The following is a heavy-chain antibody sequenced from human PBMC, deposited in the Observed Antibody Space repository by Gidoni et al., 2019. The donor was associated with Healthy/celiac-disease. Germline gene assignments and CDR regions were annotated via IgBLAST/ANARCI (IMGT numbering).Heavy chain of an antibody. CDR1: VRSISSSSYY. D-gene: IGHD4-4*01. Sequence: QLQLQESAPGLVKPSETLSLTCTVSVRSISSSSYYWGWIRQPPGKGLEWIGSVYYSGSTYYNPSLKSRVTRSVDTSKNQFSLKLSSVTAADTAVYYCAVTPDNWFDPWGQGTLVTVSS. J-gene: IGHJ5*02. CDR3: AVTPDNWFDP. V-gene: IGHV4-39*01. CDR2: VYYSGST.